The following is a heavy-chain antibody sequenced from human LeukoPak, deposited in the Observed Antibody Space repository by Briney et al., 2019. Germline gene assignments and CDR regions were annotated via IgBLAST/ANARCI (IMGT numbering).Heavy chain of an antibody. CDR2: FIPIFGTA. Sequence: GASVKVSCKASGGTFSSYAISWVRQAPGQGLEWMGRFIPIFGTANYAQKFQGRVTITTDESTSTAYMELSSLRSEDTAVYYCARAREMATISDYYYYYMDVWGKGTTVTVSS. CDR1: GGTFSSYA. D-gene: IGHD5-24*01. J-gene: IGHJ6*03. V-gene: IGHV1-69*05. CDR3: ARAREMATISDYYYYYMDV.